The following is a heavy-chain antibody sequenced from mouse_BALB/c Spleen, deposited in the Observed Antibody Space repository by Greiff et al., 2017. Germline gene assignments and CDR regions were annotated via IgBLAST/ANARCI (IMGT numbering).Heavy chain of an antibody. V-gene: IGHV3-2*02. Sequence: EVKLQESGPGLVKPSQSLSLTCTVTGYSITSDYAWNWIRQFPGNKLEWMGYISYSGSTSYNPSLKSRISITRDTSKNQFFLQLNSVTTEDTATYYCARAGRGYYAMDYWGQGTSVTVSS. CDR3: ARAGRGYYAMDY. CDR1: GYSITSDYA. CDR2: ISYSGST. J-gene: IGHJ4*01.